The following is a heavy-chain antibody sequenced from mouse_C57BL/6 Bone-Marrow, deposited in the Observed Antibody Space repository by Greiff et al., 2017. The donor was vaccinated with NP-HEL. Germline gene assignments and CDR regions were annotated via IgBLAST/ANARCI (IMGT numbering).Heavy chain of an antibody. CDR1: GFTFSDYG. V-gene: IGHV5-17*01. Sequence: EVKLMESGGGLVKPGGSLKLSCAASGFTFSDYGLHWVRQAPEKGLEWVAYISSGSSTNYYADTVKGRFTIYRDNAKNTLFLQMTSLRSEDTAMYYCANDGHGAYWGQGTLVTVSA. D-gene: IGHD2-3*01. J-gene: IGHJ3*01. CDR2: ISSGSSTN. CDR3: ANDGHGAY.